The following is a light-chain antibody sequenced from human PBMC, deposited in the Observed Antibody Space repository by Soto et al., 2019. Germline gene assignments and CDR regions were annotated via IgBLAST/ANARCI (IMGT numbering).Light chain of an antibody. CDR3: HQRNT. J-gene: IGKJ5*01. V-gene: IGKV3-11*01. CDR1: QSVSTY. Sequence: VLTQSPVTLSLSPGDRATLSCSASQSVSTYLAWYRQKPGQPPRLLIYDTSNRATGVPPRFSGSRSGTDFTLTISSVEPEDFALYFCHQRNTFGQGTRLEIK. CDR2: DTS.